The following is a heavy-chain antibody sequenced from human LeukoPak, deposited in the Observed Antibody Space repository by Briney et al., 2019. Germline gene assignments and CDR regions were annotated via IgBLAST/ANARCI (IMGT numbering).Heavy chain of an antibody. Sequence: PSQTLSLTCAVSGGSISSGGYSWSWIRQPPGKGLEWIGYIYYSGSTNYNPSLKSRVTISVDTSKNQFSLKLSSVTAADTAVYYCARTLIVGATLLYFQHWGQGTLVTVST. CDR2: IYYSGST. CDR1: GGSISSGGYS. CDR3: ARTLIVGATLLYFQH. J-gene: IGHJ1*01. D-gene: IGHD1-26*01. V-gene: IGHV4-61*08.